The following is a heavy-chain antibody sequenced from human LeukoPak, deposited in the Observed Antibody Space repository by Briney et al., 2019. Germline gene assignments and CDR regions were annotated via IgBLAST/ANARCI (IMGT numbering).Heavy chain of an antibody. D-gene: IGHD4-17*01. J-gene: IGHJ4*02. V-gene: IGHV5-51*01. CDR3: ARLRGMTTVTSGLDY. Sequence: GESLKISCKGSGYSFPTYWIAWVRQRPGKGLEWMGLIYPGDSDTRYSPSFQGQVTISVDKSSNTASLQWSSLKASDTAMYYCARLRGMTTVTSGLDYWGQGTLVTVS. CDR1: GYSFPTYW. CDR2: IYPGDSDT.